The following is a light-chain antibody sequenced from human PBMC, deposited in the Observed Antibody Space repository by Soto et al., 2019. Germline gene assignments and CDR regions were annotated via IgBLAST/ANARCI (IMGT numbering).Light chain of an antibody. CDR2: DFI. V-gene: IGLV2-14*01. CDR1: ISDVVVYNY. Sequence: QSVLTQPASVSGSPGQSITISFTVTISDVVVYNYVSFYQQHPFKAPKLMIYDFINLPSLFSNRFSVSNSGNTASLTISLXQXEDEADYYCSSHTSSSTLAYVFGTGTKVTVL. CDR3: SSHTSSSTLAYV. J-gene: IGLJ1*01.